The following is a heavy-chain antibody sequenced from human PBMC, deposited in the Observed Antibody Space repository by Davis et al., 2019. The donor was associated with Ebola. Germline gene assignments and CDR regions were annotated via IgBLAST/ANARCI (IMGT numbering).Heavy chain of an antibody. CDR2: TSGDGSDT. V-gene: IGHV3-74*01. D-gene: IGHD2-2*02. J-gene: IGHJ3*01. CDR3: ARQYCSDTTCYTDAFDV. CDR1: GFNYSSHW. Sequence: PGGSLRLSCVVSGFNYSSHWMHWVRQAPGKGLVWVSRTSGDGSDTKYADFVKGRFTISRDNAKQSLYLQMNSLRAEDTAVYYCARQYCSDTTCYTDAFDVWGQGTWVTVSS.